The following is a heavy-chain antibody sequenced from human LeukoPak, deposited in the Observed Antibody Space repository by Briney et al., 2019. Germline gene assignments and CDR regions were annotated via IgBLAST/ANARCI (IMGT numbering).Heavy chain of an antibody. CDR1: GFTFSDYY. D-gene: IGHD5-18*01. CDR2: ISSSGSTI. J-gene: IGHJ4*02. CDR3: ARAYSYGFPSTFDY. Sequence: GGSLRLSCAASGFTFSDYYMSWIRQAPGKALEWVSYISSSGSTIYYADSVKGRFTISRDNAKNSLYLQMNSLRAEDTAVYYCARAYSYGFPSTFDYWGQGTLVTVSS. V-gene: IGHV3-11*01.